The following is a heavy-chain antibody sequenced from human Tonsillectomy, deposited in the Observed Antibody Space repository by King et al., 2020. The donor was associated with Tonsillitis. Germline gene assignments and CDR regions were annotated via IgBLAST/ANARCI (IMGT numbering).Heavy chain of an antibody. D-gene: IGHD6-19*01. CDR3: AKDRGQWLEGGAFDI. J-gene: IGHJ3*02. CDR1: GFTFATYA. V-gene: IGHV3-23*04. CDR2: ISASGVTT. Sequence: VQLVESGGGLVQPGGSVRLSCAASGFTFATYAMTWVRQAPGKGLDWVSSISASGVTTYYAGSVKGRFTISRDNSKNTFFLQMNSLRAEDTAVYYCAKDRGQWLEGGAFDIWGQGTLVTVSS.